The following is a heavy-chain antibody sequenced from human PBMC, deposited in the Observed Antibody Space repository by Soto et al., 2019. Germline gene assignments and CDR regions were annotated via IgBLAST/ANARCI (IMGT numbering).Heavy chain of an antibody. CDR3: ARRQIPPPTRGAANARGGMDV. CDR2: IWNDGSNS. D-gene: IGHD6-13*01. J-gene: IGHJ6*02. Sequence: QVQLVESGGGVVQLGRSLRLSCAASGFTFNNYGMHWVRQAPGKGLEWLAVIWNDGSNSSYANSVKGRFTICRDNSKNTLYLQMSSLRAEDTAVYYCARRQIPPPTRGAANARGGMDVWGQGTTVTVSS. V-gene: IGHV3-33*01. CDR1: GFTFNNYG.